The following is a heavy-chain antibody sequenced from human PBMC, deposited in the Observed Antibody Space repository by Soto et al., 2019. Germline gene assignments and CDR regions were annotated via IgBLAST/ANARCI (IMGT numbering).Heavy chain of an antibody. CDR1: GFTFSSYA. Sequence: QVQLVESGGGVVQPGRSLRLSCAASGFTFSSYAMHWVRQAPGKGLEWVAIIWYDGSNKFDADSVKGRFTISRDNSKNTLYLQMNSLRAEDTAVYYCARDLADYWGQGTLVTVSS. D-gene: IGHD3-16*01. V-gene: IGHV3-33*01. CDR2: IWYDGSNK. CDR3: ARDLADY. J-gene: IGHJ4*02.